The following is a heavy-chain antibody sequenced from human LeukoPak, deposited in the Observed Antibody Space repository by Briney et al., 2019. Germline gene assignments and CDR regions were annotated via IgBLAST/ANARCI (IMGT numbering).Heavy chain of an antibody. D-gene: IGHD3-9*01. Sequence: PSETLSLTCSVSGDPISSGSFYWSWIRQPPGKGLEWIGYIYYSGSTNYNPSLKSRVTISVDTSKNQFSLKLSSVTAADTAVYYCAGQYFDWLLNGNWFDPWGQGTLVTVSS. CDR1: GDPISSGSFY. CDR3: AGQYFDWLLNGNWFDP. V-gene: IGHV4-61*01. J-gene: IGHJ5*02. CDR2: IYYSGST.